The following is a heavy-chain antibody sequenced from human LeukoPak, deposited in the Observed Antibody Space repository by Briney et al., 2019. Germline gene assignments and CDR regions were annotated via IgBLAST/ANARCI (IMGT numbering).Heavy chain of an antibody. CDR3: TFDSRFVY. V-gene: IGHV3-23*01. CDR1: GFNFFMHG. CDR2: TTSSGANT. D-gene: IGHD3-22*01. Sequence: GGPLTLSCAVSGFNFFMHGVLWPRQARGKLQEWVESTTSSGANTYCSAYLKGPFAISRANSKNTLYLQMNSLRAEDTAVYYCTFDSRFVYWGQGTLVSVSS. J-gene: IGHJ4*02.